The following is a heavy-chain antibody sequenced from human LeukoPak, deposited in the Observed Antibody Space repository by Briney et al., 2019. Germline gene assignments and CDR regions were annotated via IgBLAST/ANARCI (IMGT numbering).Heavy chain of an antibody. CDR1: GYTFTSYD. D-gene: IGHD6-19*01. J-gene: IGHJ4*02. CDR2: IIPIFGTA. CDR3: ARHSSGWYLDY. V-gene: IGHV1-69*13. Sequence: SVKVSCKASGYTFTSYDINWVRQATGQGLEWMGGIIPIFGTANYAQKFQGRVTITADESTSTAYMELSSLRSEDTAVYYCARHSSGWYLDYWGQGTLVTVSS.